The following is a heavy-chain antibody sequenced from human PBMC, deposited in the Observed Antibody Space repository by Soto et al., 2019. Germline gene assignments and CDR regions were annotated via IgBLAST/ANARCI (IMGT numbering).Heavy chain of an antibody. V-gene: IGHV3-48*03. CDR3: ARYRGWPTIDV. D-gene: IGHD6-19*01. CDR2: ISETGVAM. J-gene: IGHJ4*02. CDR1: GFTFSRYG. Sequence: PGGSLRLSCAISGFTFSRYGMHWVRQAPGKGLQWVSYISETGVAMYYAASLKGRVTISRDDAKNSVSLQLTSLRVEDTGFYFCARYRGWPTIDVWGQGTLVTVSS.